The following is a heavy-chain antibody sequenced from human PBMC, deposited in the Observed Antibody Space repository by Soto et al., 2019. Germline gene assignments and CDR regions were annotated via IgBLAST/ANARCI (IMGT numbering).Heavy chain of an antibody. D-gene: IGHD2-8*01. CDR1: GFTFSTYA. Sequence: EVQVLESGGGLVQPGGSLRLSCAASGFTFSTYAMSWVRQAPGKGLEWVSTIRGSGRTTYYADSVRGRFTISRDNSQNTLYLQMDSLRAEDTAQYYCARVQRLYGFDHYYYGMDVWGQGTTVTVSS. V-gene: IGHV3-23*01. CDR2: IRGSGRTT. J-gene: IGHJ6*02. CDR3: ARVQRLYGFDHYYYGMDV.